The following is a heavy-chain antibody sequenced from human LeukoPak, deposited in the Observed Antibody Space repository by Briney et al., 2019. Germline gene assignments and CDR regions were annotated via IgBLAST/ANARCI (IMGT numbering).Heavy chain of an antibody. CDR1: GFTFSNFA. D-gene: IGHD2/OR15-2a*01. CDR2: ISPSSRNI. J-gene: IGHJ2*01. CDR3: ARDSVGSTTYYAYWYFDL. Sequence: PGGSLRLSCAASGFTFSNFAMNWVRQAPGKGLEWISFISPSSRNIYYADSVKGRFTISRDNAKNSLYLQMNGLRDEDTAMYYCARDSVGSTTYYAYWYFDLWGRGTQVTVSS. V-gene: IGHV3-48*02.